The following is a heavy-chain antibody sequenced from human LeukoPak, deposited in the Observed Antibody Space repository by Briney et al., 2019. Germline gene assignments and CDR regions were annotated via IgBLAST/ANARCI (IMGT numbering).Heavy chain of an antibody. D-gene: IGHD3-10*01. V-gene: IGHV3-21*01. J-gene: IGHJ3*01. CDR2: ISSSSSYI. Sequence: GGSPRLSCAASGFTFSSYSMNWVRQAPGKGLEWVSSISSSSSYIYYADSVKGRFTISRDNAKNSLYLQMNSLRAEDTAVYYCARSRYYGSKNDAFDVWGQGTMVTVSS. CDR1: GFTFSSYS. CDR3: ARSRYYGSKNDAFDV.